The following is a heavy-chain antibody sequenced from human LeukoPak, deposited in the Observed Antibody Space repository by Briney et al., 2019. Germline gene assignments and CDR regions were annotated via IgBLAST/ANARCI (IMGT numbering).Heavy chain of an antibody. D-gene: IGHD3-9*01. CDR3: GGQGLYFGDTFDY. V-gene: IGHV4-59*05. CDR2: IYYSEFT. CDR1: GGSISSYY. J-gene: IGHJ4*02. Sequence: SETLSLTCTVSGGSISSYYWSWIRQPPGKGLEWIGSIYYSEFTDYNPSLKSRVTISIDTSKNHFSLNLRSVTAADTAVYYCGGQGLYFGDTFDYWGQGTLVTVSS.